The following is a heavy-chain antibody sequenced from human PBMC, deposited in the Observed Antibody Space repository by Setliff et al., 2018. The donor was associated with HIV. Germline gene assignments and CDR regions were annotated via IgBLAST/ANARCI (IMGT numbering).Heavy chain of an antibody. J-gene: IGHJ5*02. CDR3: AGEEGHQWLARKGFDP. CDR1: GYTFTNYG. D-gene: IGHD6-19*01. Sequence: ASVKVSCKASGYTFTNYGISWVRQAPGQGLEWMGWISSYNGNTNYAQKVQGRVTMTTDSSTNTAYMELRGLRSDDTAVYYCAGEEGHQWLARKGFDPWGQGTLVTVSS. V-gene: IGHV1-18*01. CDR2: ISSYNGNT.